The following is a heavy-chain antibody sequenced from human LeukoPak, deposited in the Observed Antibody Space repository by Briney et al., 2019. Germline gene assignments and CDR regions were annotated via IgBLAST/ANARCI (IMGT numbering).Heavy chain of an antibody. V-gene: IGHV1-24*01. Sequence: KFQGRVTMTEDTSTDTAYMELSSLRSEDTAVYYCATSRLYYDFWSGYLFDPWGQGTLVTVSS. J-gene: IGHJ5*02. CDR3: ATSRLYYDFWSGYLFDP. D-gene: IGHD3-3*01.